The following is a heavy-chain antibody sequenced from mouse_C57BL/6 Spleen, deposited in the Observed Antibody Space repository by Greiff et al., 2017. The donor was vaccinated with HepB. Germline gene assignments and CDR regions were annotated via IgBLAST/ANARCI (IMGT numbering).Heavy chain of an antibody. Sequence: VQLKESGPGLVKPSQSLSLTCSVTGYSITSGYYWNWIRQFPGNKLEWMGYISYDGSNNYNPSLNNRNSITRDTTKNQFFLKLNSVTTEDTATYYCARYYYGSSIDYWGQGTTLTVSS. CDR3: ARYYYGSSIDY. CDR1: GYSITSGYY. CDR2: ISYDGSN. V-gene: IGHV3-6*01. D-gene: IGHD1-1*01. J-gene: IGHJ2*01.